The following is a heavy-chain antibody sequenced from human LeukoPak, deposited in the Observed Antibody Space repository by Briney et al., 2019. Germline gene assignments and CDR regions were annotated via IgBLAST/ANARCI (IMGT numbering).Heavy chain of an antibody. V-gene: IGHV3-23*01. CDR1: GFTFRNYD. Sequence: GGSLRPSCAASGFTFRNYDMFWVRQAPGKGLEWVSDICGGGSNTYYADSVKGHFTISRDNSKNPLYLQMNSLRAEDTAVYYCAKRADSGGYPFDYWGQGTLVTVSS. D-gene: IGHD3-22*01. CDR2: ICGGGSNT. J-gene: IGHJ4*02. CDR3: AKRADSGGYPFDY.